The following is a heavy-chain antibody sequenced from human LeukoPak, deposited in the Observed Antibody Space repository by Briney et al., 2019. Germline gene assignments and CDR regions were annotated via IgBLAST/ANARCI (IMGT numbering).Heavy chain of an antibody. CDR1: GYTFTGYY. V-gene: IGHV1-2*02. CDR3: ARDYSGDWSGYFGWFDP. Sequence: ASVRVSCKASGYTFTGYYIHWVRQAPGQGLEWMGWINPDSGGTSSAQKFQGRVTMTRDTSISTAYMELSRLRSDDTAVYYCARDYSGDWSGYFGWFDPWGQGTLVTVSS. D-gene: IGHD3-3*01. J-gene: IGHJ5*02. CDR2: INPDSGGT.